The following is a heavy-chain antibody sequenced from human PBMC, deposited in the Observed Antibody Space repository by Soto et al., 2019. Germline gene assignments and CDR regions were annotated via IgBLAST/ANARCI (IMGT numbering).Heavy chain of an antibody. CDR1: GFSLSNARMG. CDR3: ARSPRITMVRGDYYYYGMDV. Sequence: QVTLKESGPVLVKPTETLTLTCTVSGFSLSNARMGVSWIRQPPGKALEWLAHIFSNDEKSYSTSLKSRLTISKDTSKSQVVLTMTNMDPVDTATYYCARSPRITMVRGDYYYYGMDVWGQGTTVTVSS. D-gene: IGHD3-10*01. V-gene: IGHV2-26*01. CDR2: IFSNDEK. J-gene: IGHJ6*02.